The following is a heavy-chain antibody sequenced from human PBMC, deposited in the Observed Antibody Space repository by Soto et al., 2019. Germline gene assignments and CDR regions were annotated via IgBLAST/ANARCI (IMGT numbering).Heavy chain of an antibody. D-gene: IGHD1-7*01. J-gene: IGHJ4*02. CDR1: GFSFSTDGMG. V-gene: IGHV2-5*02. CDR3: AHVYWAASGTRYYFDY. CDR2: IYWDDDK. Sequence: QITLKESGPTLVQPTQTLTLTCTFSGFSFSTDGMGVGWIRQPPGKALAWLALIYWDDDKRFSPSPKSRLPITKDGSRNQVVLTLPNMDPADTASYDCAHVYWAASGTRYYFDYWGQGTLVTVSS.